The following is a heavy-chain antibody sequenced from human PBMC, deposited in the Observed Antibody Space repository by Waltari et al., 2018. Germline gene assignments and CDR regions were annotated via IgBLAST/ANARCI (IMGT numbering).Heavy chain of an antibody. CDR3: ATSGPGSGLRDAFDI. J-gene: IGHJ3*02. D-gene: IGHD3-10*01. CDR2: FDPEDGET. Sequence: QVQLVQSGAEVKQPGASVKVSCKVSGYTLTEFSMHWVRPAPGKGLEWMGGFDPEDGETIYAQKFQGRVTMTEDTSTDTAYMELSSLRSEDTAVYYCATSGPGSGLRDAFDIWGQGTMVTVSS. V-gene: IGHV1-24*01. CDR1: GYTLTEFS.